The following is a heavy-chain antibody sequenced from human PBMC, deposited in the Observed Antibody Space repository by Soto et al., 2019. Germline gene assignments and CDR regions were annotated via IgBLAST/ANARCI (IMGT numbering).Heavy chain of an antibody. D-gene: IGHD2-21*02. V-gene: IGHV4-39*01. CDR3: ARHRGGYSFAFDI. Sequence: SETLSLTRTVSGDSISSSSYYWGWIRQPPGKGLEWIGSIYYSGSTYYNPSLKSRVTISVDTSKNQFSLKLSSVTAADTAVYYCARHRGGYSFAFDIWGQVTMVTVSS. J-gene: IGHJ3*02. CDR2: IYYSGST. CDR1: GDSISSSSYY.